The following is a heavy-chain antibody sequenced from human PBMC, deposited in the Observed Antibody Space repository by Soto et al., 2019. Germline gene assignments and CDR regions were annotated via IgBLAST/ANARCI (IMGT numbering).Heavy chain of an antibody. J-gene: IGHJ4*02. CDR3: ARGTTVTTFFDY. CDR1: GGSISSGGYY. CDR2: IYYSGST. Sequence: QVQLQESGPGLVKPSQTLSLTCTVSGGSISSGGYYWSWIRQHPGKVLEWIGYIYYSGSTYYNPSLKSRVTISVDTSKNQFSLKLSSVTAADTAVYYCARGTTVTTFFDYWGQGTLVTVSS. D-gene: IGHD4-17*01. V-gene: IGHV4-31*03.